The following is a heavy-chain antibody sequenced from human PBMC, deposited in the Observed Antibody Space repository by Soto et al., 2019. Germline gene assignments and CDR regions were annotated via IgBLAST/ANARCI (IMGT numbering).Heavy chain of an antibody. D-gene: IGHD3-10*01. CDR2: IYSGGYT. V-gene: IGHV3-53*01. CDR1: GFTVSNNY. J-gene: IGHJ4*02. CDR3: GPPGGGGGY. Sequence: EVQLVESGGGLIQPGGSLRLSCAVSGFTVSNNYMSWVRQAPGKGLEGVSVIYSGGYTAYGDSVKGRFTISRDNSKNTLYLQKNSLGAAATAVFYGGPPGGGGGYWGQGTLVTVSS.